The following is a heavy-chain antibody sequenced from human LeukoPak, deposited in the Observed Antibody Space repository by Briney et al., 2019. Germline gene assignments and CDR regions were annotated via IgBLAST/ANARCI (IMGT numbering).Heavy chain of an antibody. CDR3: ARKSSHFDSSGYFVY. Sequence: PGGSLRLSCAASGFTFSSYAMSWVRQAPGKGLEWVSDLGGNSGYTYYADSVKGRFTVSRDNSKNTLSLQMNSLRAEDTAVYYCARKSSHFDSSGYFVYWGQGTLLTVSS. J-gene: IGHJ4*02. V-gene: IGHV3-23*01. CDR1: GFTFSSYA. D-gene: IGHD3-22*01. CDR2: LGGNSGYT.